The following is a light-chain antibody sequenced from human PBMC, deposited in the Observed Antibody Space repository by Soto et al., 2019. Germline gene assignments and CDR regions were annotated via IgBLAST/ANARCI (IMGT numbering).Light chain of an antibody. V-gene: IGKV1-5*03. CDR3: QQYNTYSRT. Sequence: DIQMTQSPSTLSASVGDRVTITCRASQSISSWLDWYQQKPGEAPKLLIYEVSTLERGVPSRFSGSGSGTEFTLTIRSLQPDDFANFYCQQYNTYSRTFGQGTKVEVK. CDR2: EVS. CDR1: QSISSW. J-gene: IGKJ1*01.